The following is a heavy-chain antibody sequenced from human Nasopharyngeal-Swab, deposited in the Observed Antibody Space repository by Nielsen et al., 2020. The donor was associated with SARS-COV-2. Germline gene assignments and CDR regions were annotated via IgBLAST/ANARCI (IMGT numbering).Heavy chain of an antibody. CDR1: GFTFSSYG. D-gene: IGHD3-10*01. CDR2: ISYDGSNK. CDR3: AKTVEYYGSGEGHYGMDV. V-gene: IGHV3-30*18. Sequence: GESLKISWAASGFTFSSYGMHWVRQAPGKGLEWVAVISYDGSNKYYADSVKGRFTISRDNSKNTLYLQMNSLRAEDTAVYYCAKTVEYYGSGEGHYGMDVWGQGTTVTVSS. J-gene: IGHJ6*02.